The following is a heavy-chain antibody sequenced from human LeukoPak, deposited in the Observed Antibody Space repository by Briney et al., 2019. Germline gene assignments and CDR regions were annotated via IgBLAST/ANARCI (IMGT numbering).Heavy chain of an antibody. Sequence: GGSLRLSCAASGFTFSSYSMNWVRPAPGKGLEWVSFVRSSSSDIYYADSVKGRFAISRDNAKISLYLQMDSLRAEDTAVYYCARVRSGSLDYWGQGTLVTVSS. CDR2: VRSSSSDI. V-gene: IGHV3-21*01. CDR3: ARVRSGSLDY. J-gene: IGHJ4*02. CDR1: GFTFSSYS. D-gene: IGHD1-26*01.